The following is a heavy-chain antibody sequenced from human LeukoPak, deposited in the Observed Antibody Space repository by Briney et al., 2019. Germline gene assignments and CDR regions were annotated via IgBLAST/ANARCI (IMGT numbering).Heavy chain of an antibody. CDR3: ARSPVEQLGLYYYYYMDV. V-gene: IGHV4-59*01. Sequence: TSETLSLTCTVSGGSISSYYWSWIRQPPGKGLEWIGYIYYSGSTNYNPSLKSRVTISVDTSKNQFSLKQSSVTAADTAVYYCARSPVEQLGLYYYYYMDVWGKGTTVTVSS. J-gene: IGHJ6*03. D-gene: IGHD6-6*01. CDR1: GGSISSYY. CDR2: IYYSGST.